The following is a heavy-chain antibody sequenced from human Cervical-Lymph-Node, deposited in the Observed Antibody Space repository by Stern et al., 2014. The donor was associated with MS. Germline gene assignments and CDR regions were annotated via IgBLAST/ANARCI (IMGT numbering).Heavy chain of an antibody. D-gene: IGHD6-19*01. CDR1: GYTFTSYY. CDR2: INPSGGST. Sequence: QVQLMQSGAEVKTPGASVKLSCKASGYTFTSYYMPWVRQPPGQGLEWTGIINPSGGSTTYAQNFQGRVTVTRDTSTSTVYMELSSLRSEDTAVYYCAREVAGHRLGMMDVWGQGTSVTVSS. CDR3: AREVAGHRLGMMDV. V-gene: IGHV1-46*01. J-gene: IGHJ6*02.